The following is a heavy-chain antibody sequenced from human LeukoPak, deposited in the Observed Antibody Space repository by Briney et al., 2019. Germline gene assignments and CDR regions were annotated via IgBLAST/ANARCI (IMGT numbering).Heavy chain of an antibody. J-gene: IGHJ4*02. D-gene: IGHD3-10*01. CDR3: ARVNYGSATKEDY. CDR2: IYYSGSA. Sequence: SETLSLTCTVSGGSISSGGYYWSWIRQHPGKGLEWIGYIYYSGSAYYNPSLKSRVTISVDTSENQFSLKLSSVTAAGTAVYYCARVNYGSATKEDYWGQGTLVTVSS. CDR1: GGSISSGGYY. V-gene: IGHV4-31*03.